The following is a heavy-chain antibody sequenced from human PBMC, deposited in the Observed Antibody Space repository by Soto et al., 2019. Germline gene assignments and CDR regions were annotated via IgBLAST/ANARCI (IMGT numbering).Heavy chain of an antibody. J-gene: IGHJ6*02. Sequence: GGSLRLSCAASGFTFSSYAMSWVRQAPGKGLEWVSAISGSGGSTYYADSVKGRFTTSRDNSKNTLYLQMNSLRAEDTAVYYCAKDMARPSYYYYGMDVWGQGTTVTVSS. V-gene: IGHV3-23*01. D-gene: IGHD6-6*01. CDR1: GFTFSSYA. CDR2: ISGSGGST. CDR3: AKDMARPSYYYYGMDV.